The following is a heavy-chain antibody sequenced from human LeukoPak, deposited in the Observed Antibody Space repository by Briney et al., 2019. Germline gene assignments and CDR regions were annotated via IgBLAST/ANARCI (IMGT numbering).Heavy chain of an antibody. J-gene: IGHJ4*02. V-gene: IGHV4-39*07. Sequence: PSETLSLTCTVSGGSISSSSYYWGWIRQPPGKGLECIGEVNHTGSTNYNPSLKSRVIISVDRANHQLSLKLSPVTAADTAVYYCARGGGLKPFDYWGQGTLVTVSS. CDR3: ARGGGLKPFDY. D-gene: IGHD3-16*01. CDR1: GGSISSSSYY. CDR2: VNHTGST.